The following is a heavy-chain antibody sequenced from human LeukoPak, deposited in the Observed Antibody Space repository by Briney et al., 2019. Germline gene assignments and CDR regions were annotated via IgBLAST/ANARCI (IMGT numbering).Heavy chain of an antibody. CDR2: TSGSGGST. D-gene: IGHD3-22*01. CDR1: GFTFSSYA. V-gene: IGHV3-23*01. CDR3: AKYYYDSSAYYLVYFDY. J-gene: IGHJ4*02. Sequence: GGSLRLSCAASGFTFSSYAMSWVRRAPGKGLEWVSSTSGSGGSTSYADSVKGRFTISRDNSKNTLYLQMNSLRAEDTAIYYCAKYYYDSSAYYLVYFDYRGQGTLVTVSS.